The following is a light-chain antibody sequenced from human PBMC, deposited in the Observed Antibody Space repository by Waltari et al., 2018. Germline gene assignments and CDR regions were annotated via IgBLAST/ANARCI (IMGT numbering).Light chain of an antibody. J-gene: IGLJ2*01. CDR1: GSDVGGYNY. CDR3: SSYTSSSTLV. V-gene: IGLV2-14*01. CDR2: EVS. Sequence: QSALTQPASVSGSPGRSITISCTGTGSDVGGYNYVSRYQQHPGKAPKLMIYEVSNRPSGVSNRFSGSKSGNTASLTISGLQAEDEADYYCSSYTSSSTLVFGGGTKLTVL.